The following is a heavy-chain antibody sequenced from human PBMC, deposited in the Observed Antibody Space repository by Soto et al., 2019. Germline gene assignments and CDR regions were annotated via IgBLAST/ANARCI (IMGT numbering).Heavy chain of an antibody. CDR3: ARDGVGATTFFGFLDY. CDR1: ASIFKGHG. Sequence: QVQLVESGGGVVQPGGSLRLSCAASASIFKGHGMHWVRQPPGKGLEWVAIIRYDGSDEHYVDSLEGRFTISRDNSKNMLYLQMNSLRAEDTAVYYCARDGVGATTFFGFLDYWGQGTLVTVSS. J-gene: IGHJ4*02. CDR2: IRYDGSDE. V-gene: IGHV3-33*08. D-gene: IGHD1-26*01.